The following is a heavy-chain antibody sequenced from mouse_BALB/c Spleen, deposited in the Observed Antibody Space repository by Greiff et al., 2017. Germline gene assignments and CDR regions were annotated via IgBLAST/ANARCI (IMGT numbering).Heavy chain of an antibody. CDR2: IWGDGST. V-gene: IGHV2-6-7*01. Sequence: VKVVESGPGLVAPSQSLSITCTVSGFSLTGYGVNWVRQPPGKGLEWLGMIWGDGSTDYNSALKSRLSISKDNSKSQVFLKMNSLQTDDTARYYCARGYYGSSYRGWYFDVWGAGTTVTVSS. CDR3: ARGYYGSSYRGWYFDV. CDR1: GFSLTGYG. J-gene: IGHJ1*01. D-gene: IGHD1-1*01.